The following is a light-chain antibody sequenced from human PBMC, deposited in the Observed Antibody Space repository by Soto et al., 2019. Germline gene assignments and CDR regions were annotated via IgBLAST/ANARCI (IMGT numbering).Light chain of an antibody. V-gene: IGLV2-14*01. CDR2: EVS. CDR3: SSYTSSSTQV. Sequence: SVLTQPASVSGSPGQSITMSCTGTSSDVGVYNYVSWYQQHPGKAPKLMIYEVSNRPSGVSNRFSGSKSGNTAYLTISGLQAEDEADYYCSSYTSSSTQVFGTGTKVTV. CDR1: SSDVGVYNY. J-gene: IGLJ1*01.